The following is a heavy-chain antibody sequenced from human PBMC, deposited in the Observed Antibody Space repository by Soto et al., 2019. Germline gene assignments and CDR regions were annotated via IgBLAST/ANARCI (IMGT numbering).Heavy chain of an antibody. CDR1: GFTYDNYA. V-gene: IGHV3-9*01. CDR2: IGWNSYTI. Sequence: PGGSRSLSCAASGFTYDNYAMYCVRQAPGKGLEWVSGIGWNSYTINYADSVKGRFTISRDNAKNSLYLQMNSLRAEDTALYYCARGYSGSGASSYFDYWGQGTLVTVSS. D-gene: IGHD3-10*01. CDR3: ARGYSGSGASSYFDY. J-gene: IGHJ4*02.